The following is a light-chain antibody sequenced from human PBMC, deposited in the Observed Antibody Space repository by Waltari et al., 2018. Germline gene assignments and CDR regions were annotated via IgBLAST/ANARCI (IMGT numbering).Light chain of an antibody. CDR2: WAS. CDR3: QQYASIPHT. Sequence: DTVMIQSPDSLAVSLGERATLNCKSSQSVLYSSNNRNYLAWYQQKPGQPPRLLIYWASTRESGVPDLFSGSGSGTDFTLVISSLQAEDVGVYDCQQYASIPHTFGRGTKLEIK. J-gene: IGKJ2*01. V-gene: IGKV4-1*01. CDR1: QSVLYSSNNRNY.